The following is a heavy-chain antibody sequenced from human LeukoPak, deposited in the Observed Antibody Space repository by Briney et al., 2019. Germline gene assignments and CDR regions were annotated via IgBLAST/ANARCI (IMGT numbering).Heavy chain of an antibody. D-gene: IGHD3-3*01. CDR1: GFTFSSYA. V-gene: IGHV3-23*01. CDR3: AKHADYDFWSGYFYGNYYMDV. J-gene: IGHJ6*03. Sequence: GGSLRLSCAASGFTFSSYAMSWVRQAPGKGLEWVSAISGSGGSTYYADSVKGRFTISRDNSKNTLYLQMNSLRAEDTAVYYCAKHADYDFWSGYFYGNYYMDVWGKGTTVTVSS. CDR2: ISGSGGST.